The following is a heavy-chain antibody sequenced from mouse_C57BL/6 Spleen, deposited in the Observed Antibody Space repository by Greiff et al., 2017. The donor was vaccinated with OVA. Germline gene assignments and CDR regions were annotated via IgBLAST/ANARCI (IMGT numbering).Heavy chain of an antibody. V-gene: IGHV10-1*01. Sequence: ELQLVESGGCLVQPKWSFKLSCAASLFRFHTYAMNWFRPAPCTGLEWVARIRSKSNNYATYYADSVKDRFTISRDDSESMLYLQMNNLKTEDTAMYYCVRQTPYYYGSSYGYFDVWGTGTTVTVSS. CDR3: VRQTPYYYGSSYGYFDV. J-gene: IGHJ1*03. D-gene: IGHD1-1*01. CDR2: IRSKSNNYAT. CDR1: LFRFHTYA.